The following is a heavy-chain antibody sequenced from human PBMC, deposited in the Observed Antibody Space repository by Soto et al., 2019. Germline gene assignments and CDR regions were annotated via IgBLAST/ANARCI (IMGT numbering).Heavy chain of an antibody. Sequence: GGSLRLSCAASGFTFSSYAMSWVRQAPGKGLEWVAVISGNGSNKYYADSVKGRFTISRDNSKNTLYLQMNSLRAEDTAVYYCARDLNYYDSSGYSPGFDYWGQGTLVTVS. CDR3: ARDLNYYDSSGYSPGFDY. D-gene: IGHD3-22*01. V-gene: IGHV3-23*01. J-gene: IGHJ4*02. CDR2: ISGNGSNK. CDR1: GFTFSSYA.